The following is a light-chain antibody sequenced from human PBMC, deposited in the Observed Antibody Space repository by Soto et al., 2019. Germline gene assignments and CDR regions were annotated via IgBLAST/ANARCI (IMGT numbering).Light chain of an antibody. J-gene: IGKJ2*01. Sequence: EIVMTQSPATLSVSPGERATLSCRASQSVSSNLAWYQQKLGQAPRLLIYGASTRATGIPARFSGSGSGTEFTLTISSLQSEDFAVYYCQQYGNSPYTFGQGTKLEIK. CDR1: QSVSSN. CDR3: QQYGNSPYT. CDR2: GAS. V-gene: IGKV3-15*01.